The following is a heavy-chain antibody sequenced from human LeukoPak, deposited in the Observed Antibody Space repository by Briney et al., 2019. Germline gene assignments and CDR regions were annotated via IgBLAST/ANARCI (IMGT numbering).Heavy chain of an antibody. D-gene: IGHD3-22*01. CDR3: ARDSITMIAGAYFDY. CDR1: GFTFSSNA. V-gene: IGHV3-30-3*01. J-gene: IGHJ4*02. CDR2: ISYDGSNK. Sequence: GRSQRLCCAASGFTFSSNAMHWARQAPGKGLERVAVISYDGSNKYYADSVKGRFTISRDNSKNTLYLQMNSLRAEDTAVYYCARDSITMIAGAYFDYWGQGTLVTVSS.